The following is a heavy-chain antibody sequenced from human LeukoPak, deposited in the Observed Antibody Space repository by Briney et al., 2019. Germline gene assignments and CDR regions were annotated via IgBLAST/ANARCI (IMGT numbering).Heavy chain of an antibody. V-gene: IGHV4-59*01. CDR2: IYYSGST. J-gene: IGHJ5*02. Sequence: SETLSLTCSVSGGSMSPYYWSWIRQPPGKGLEWIGYIYYSGSTNYNPSLKSRVTIAVDTSKNQFSLKLNSVTAADTAVYYCARDRVGSGSYYECDPWGQGTLVTVSA. CDR3: ARDRVGSGSYYECDP. CDR1: GGSMSPYY. D-gene: IGHD3-10*01.